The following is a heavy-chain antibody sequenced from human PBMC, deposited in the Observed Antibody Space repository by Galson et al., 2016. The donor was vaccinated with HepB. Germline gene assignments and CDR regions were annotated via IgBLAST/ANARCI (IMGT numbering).Heavy chain of an antibody. V-gene: IGHV3-7*04. Sequence: SLRLSCAASGFSLGNYWMNWARQALGKGLEWLANIKKDGSEINYVDSVKGRFTISRDNAKNSLFLQMNTLRVEDTAVYYCTREFDLWGRGTQVTVSS. J-gene: IGHJ2*01. CDR1: GFSLGNYW. CDR3: TREFDL. CDR2: IKKDGSEI.